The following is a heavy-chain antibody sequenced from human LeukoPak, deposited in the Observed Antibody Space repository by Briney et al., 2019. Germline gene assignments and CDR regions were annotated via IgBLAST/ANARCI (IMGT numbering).Heavy chain of an antibody. CDR3: AREGWNYYGSGSLYYYYYMDV. CDR1: GGSISSYY. V-gene: IGHV4-4*07. J-gene: IGHJ6*03. CDR2: IYTSGST. Sequence: SETLSLTCTVSGGSISSYYWGWIRQPAGKGLEWIGRIYTSGSTNYNPSLKSRVTMSVDTSKNQFSLKLSSVTAADTAVYYCAREGWNYYGSGSLYYYYYMDVWGKGTTVTVSS. D-gene: IGHD3-10*01.